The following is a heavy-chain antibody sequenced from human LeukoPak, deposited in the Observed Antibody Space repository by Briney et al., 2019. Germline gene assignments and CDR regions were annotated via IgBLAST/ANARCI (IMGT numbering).Heavy chain of an antibody. Sequence: ASVKVSCKASGGIFSSYAISWVRQAPGQGLEWMGGIIPIFGTANYAQKFQGRVTITADESTSTAYMELSSLRSEDTAVYYCARSAASLYYYGMDVWGQGTTVTVSS. CDR3: ARSAASLYYYGMDV. J-gene: IGHJ6*02. CDR2: IIPIFGTA. CDR1: GGIFSSYA. V-gene: IGHV1-69*13. D-gene: IGHD2-15*01.